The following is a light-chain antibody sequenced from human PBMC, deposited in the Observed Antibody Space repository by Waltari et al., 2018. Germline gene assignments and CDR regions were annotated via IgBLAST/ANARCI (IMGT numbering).Light chain of an antibody. J-gene: IGLJ1*01. CDR3: AAWDDSLNGFYV. V-gene: IGLV1-44*01. Sequence: QSVLTQSPSASGTPGQRVTISCSGSSPNIGSNTVPWYQPLPGTAPELLIYSNNQRPSGVPDRFSGSKSGTSASLAISGLQSEDEADYYCAAWDDSLNGFYVFGTGTKVTVL. CDR2: SNN. CDR1: SPNIGSNT.